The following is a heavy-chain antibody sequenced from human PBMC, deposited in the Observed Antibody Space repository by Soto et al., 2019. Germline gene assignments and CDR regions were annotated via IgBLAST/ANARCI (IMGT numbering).Heavy chain of an antibody. D-gene: IGHD2-15*01. J-gene: IGHJ4*02. V-gene: IGHV1-3*01. Sequence: ASVKVSCKACGYTFTSYAMHWVRQAPGQRPEWMGWINAGNGNTKYSQKFQGRVTITRDTSASTAYMELSSLRSEDTAVYYCAGGYCSGGSCYSLYYWGQGTLVTVSS. CDR2: INAGNGNT. CDR3: AGGYCSGGSCYSLYY. CDR1: GYTFTSYA.